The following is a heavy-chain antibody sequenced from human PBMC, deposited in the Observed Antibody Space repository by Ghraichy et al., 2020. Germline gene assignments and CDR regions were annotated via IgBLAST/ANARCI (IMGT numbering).Heavy chain of an antibody. Sequence: SETLSLTCAVSGGSISSSNWWSWVRQPPGKGLEWIGEIYHSGSTNYNPSLKSRVTISVDKSKNQFSLKLSSVTAADTAVYYCARTGNTYYYDSSGNDAFDIWGQGTMVTVSS. J-gene: IGHJ3*02. D-gene: IGHD3-22*01. V-gene: IGHV4-4*02. CDR3: ARTGNTYYYDSSGNDAFDI. CDR2: IYHSGST. CDR1: GGSISSSNW.